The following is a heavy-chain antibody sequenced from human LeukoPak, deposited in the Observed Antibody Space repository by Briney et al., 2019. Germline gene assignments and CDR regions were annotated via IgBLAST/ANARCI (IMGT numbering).Heavy chain of an antibody. D-gene: IGHD2-15*01. CDR1: GFTFSSYA. J-gene: IGHJ3*02. Sequence: GGSLRLSCAASGFTFSSYAMSWVRQAPGKGLEWVSAISGSGGTTYYADSVKGRFTISRDNSKNTLFLQMNSLTAEDTAIYSCARPRLEYCSGGSCFDAFDIWGQGTMVTVSP. CDR3: ARPRLEYCSGGSCFDAFDI. CDR2: ISGSGGTT. V-gene: IGHV3-23*01.